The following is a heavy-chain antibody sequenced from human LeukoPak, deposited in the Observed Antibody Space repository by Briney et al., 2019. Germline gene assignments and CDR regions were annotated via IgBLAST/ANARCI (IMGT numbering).Heavy chain of an antibody. CDR1: GFTFSSYA. Sequence: GGSLRLSCAASGFTFSSYAMSWVRQAPGKGLEWVSAISGSGGSTYYADSVKGRFTISRDNSKNTLYLQMNSLRAEDTAVYYCAEVDGCGGDCRDAFDIWGQGTMVTVSS. V-gene: IGHV3-23*01. CDR3: AEVDGCGGDCRDAFDI. CDR2: ISGSGGST. J-gene: IGHJ3*02. D-gene: IGHD2-21*01.